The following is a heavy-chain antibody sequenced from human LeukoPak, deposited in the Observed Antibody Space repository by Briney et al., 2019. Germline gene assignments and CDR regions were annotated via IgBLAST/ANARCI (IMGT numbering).Heavy chain of an antibody. J-gene: IGHJ5*02. D-gene: IGHD3-10*01. CDR3: ARIKYYYGSGRGYWFDP. V-gene: IGHV4-61*01. Sequence: SETLSLTRTVSGGSVSSGSYYWSWIRPPPGKGLEWIGYIYYSGSTNYNPSLKSRVTISVDTSKNQFSLKLSSVTAADTAVYYCARIKYYYGSGRGYWFDPWGQGTLVTVSS. CDR2: IYYSGST. CDR1: GGSVSSGSYY.